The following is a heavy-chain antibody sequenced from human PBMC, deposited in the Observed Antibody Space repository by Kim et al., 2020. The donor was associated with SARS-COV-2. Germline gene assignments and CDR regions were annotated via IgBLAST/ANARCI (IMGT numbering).Heavy chain of an antibody. CDR1: GFTFSSSG. V-gene: IGHV3-30*03. CDR2: ISNDGSNK. D-gene: IGHD1-26*01. CDR3: AREQGAWSGALDI. Sequence: GGSLRLSCAASGFTFSSSGMHWVRQAPGKGLEWVALISNDGSNKYYGDSVKGRFTISRDNSKNTLYLQMNSLRVEDTAVYYCAREQGAWSGALDIWGQGTMVTVSS. J-gene: IGHJ3*02.